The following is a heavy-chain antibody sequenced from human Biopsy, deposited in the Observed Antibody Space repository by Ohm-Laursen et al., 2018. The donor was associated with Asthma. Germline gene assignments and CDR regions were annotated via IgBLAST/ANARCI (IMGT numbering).Heavy chain of an antibody. J-gene: IGHJ4*02. Sequence: SDTLSLTCTVSGGSINSSTWWSWVRQPPGKGLEWIGEFFHTGSTNYNPSLKSRVIMSVDTSKNRMFLELTSVTAADTAIYYCVRAVRNEQWLAPFDYWGQGKPVTVSS. CDR2: FFHTGST. CDR3: VRAVRNEQWLAPFDY. V-gene: IGHV4-4*02. D-gene: IGHD6-19*01. CDR1: GGSINSSTW.